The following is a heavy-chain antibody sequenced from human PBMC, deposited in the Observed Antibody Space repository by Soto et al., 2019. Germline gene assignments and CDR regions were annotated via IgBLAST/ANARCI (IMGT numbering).Heavy chain of an antibody. CDR3: ARGNRSSSWYVVYFQH. CDR2: ISYEGSSK. CDR1: GFTFSSYA. V-gene: IGHV3-30-3*01. D-gene: IGHD6-13*01. J-gene: IGHJ1*01. Sequence: QVQLVESGGGVVKPGRSLRLSCAASGFTFSSYAMHWVRQAPGKGLEWVAVISYEGSSKYYADSVKGRFTISRDNSKNTLYMQMNSLRAEDTAVYYCARGNRSSSWYVVYFQHWGQGTLVTVSS.